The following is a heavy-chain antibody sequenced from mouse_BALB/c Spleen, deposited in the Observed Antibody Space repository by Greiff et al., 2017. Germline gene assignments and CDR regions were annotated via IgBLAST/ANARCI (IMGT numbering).Heavy chain of an antibody. J-gene: IGHJ3*01. Sequence: QGQLQQSGPELVKPGASVRISCKASGYTFTSYYIHWVKQRPGQGLEWIGWIYPGNVNTKYNEKFKGKATLTADKSSSTAYMQLSSLTSEDSAVYFCARSAYDYDPFAYWGQGTLVTVSA. D-gene: IGHD2-4*01. CDR2: IYPGNVNT. V-gene: IGHV1S56*01. CDR3: ARSAYDYDPFAY. CDR1: GYTFTSYY.